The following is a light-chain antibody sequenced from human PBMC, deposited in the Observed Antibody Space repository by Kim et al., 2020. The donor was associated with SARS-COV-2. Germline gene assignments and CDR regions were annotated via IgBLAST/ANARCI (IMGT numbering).Light chain of an antibody. CDR2: RTS. CDR3: QQSYNTPT. Sequence: SASVGDNVTITCRAHQRISSYLSWYQQQPRKAPSLLFYRTSNLHSGVPSRFSGSGSGTDFTLTISGLQPEDFAIYYCQQSYNTPTFGRGTKVDIK. J-gene: IGKJ1*01. V-gene: IGKV1-39*01. CDR1: QRISSY.